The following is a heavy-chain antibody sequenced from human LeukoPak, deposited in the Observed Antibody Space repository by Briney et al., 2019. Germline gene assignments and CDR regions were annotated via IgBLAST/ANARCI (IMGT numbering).Heavy chain of an antibody. CDR2: ISGSRSTI. V-gene: IGHV3-48*03. J-gene: IGHJ4*02. D-gene: IGHD6-13*01. CDR1: GFTFSSYE. CDR3: ARSPIAAAGTAFDY. Sequence: GGSLRLSCAASGFTFSSYEMNWVRQAPGKGPEWVSYISGSRSTIYYADSVKGRLTISRDNAKNSLYLQMNSLRAEDTAVYYCARSPIAAAGTAFDYWGQGALVTVSS.